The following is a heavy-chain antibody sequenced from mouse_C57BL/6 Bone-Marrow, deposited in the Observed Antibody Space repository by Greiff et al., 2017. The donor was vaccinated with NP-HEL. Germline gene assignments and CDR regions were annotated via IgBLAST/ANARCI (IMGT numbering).Heavy chain of an antibody. Sequence: EVKLVESGPELVKPGASVKIPCKASGYTFTDYNMDWVKQSHGKSLEWIGDINPNNGGTIYNQKFKGKATLTVDKSSSTAYMELRSLTSEDTAVYYCARVGTVVASGYFDVWGTGTTVTVSS. D-gene: IGHD1-1*01. CDR3: ARVGTVVASGYFDV. CDR1: GYTFTDYN. J-gene: IGHJ1*03. V-gene: IGHV1-18*01. CDR2: INPNNGGT.